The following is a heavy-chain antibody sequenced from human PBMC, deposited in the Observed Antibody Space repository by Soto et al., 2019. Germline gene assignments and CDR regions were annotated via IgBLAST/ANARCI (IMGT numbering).Heavy chain of an antibody. CDR2: IYYSGST. D-gene: IGHD1-1*01. J-gene: IGHJ4*02. Sequence: WIWLRQHPGKGLEWIGHIYYSGSTYYNPSLKSRVTISVDTSKNQFSLKLTSVTAADTAVYYCARNWNGIDYWGQGTLVTVSS. CDR3: ARNWNGIDY. V-gene: IGHV4-31*02.